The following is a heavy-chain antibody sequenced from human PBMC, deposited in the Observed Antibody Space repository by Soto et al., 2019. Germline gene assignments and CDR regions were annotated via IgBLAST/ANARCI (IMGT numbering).Heavy chain of an antibody. V-gene: IGHV1-69*02. J-gene: IGHJ4*02. D-gene: IGHD3-22*01. CDR3: ARALSTSPYYYDSSGVGY. Sequence: SVKVCCKASGGTFSSYTISWVRQAPGQGLEWMGRIIPILGIANYAQKFQGRVTITADKSTSTAYMELSSLRSEDTAVYYCARALSTSPYYYDSSGVGYWGQGTLVTVSS. CDR2: IIPILGIA. CDR1: GGTFSSYT.